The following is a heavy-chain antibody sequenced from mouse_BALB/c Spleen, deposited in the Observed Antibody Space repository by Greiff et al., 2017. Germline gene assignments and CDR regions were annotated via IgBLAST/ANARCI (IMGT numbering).Heavy chain of an antibody. CDR2: IWGDGST. CDR1: GFSLTNYG. J-gene: IGHJ3*01. Sequence: VKLVESGPGLVAPSQSLSITCTVSGFSLTNYGVSWVRQPPGKGLEWLGVIWGDGSTNYHSALISRLSISKDNSKSQVFLKMNSLQTDDTARYYCALGELAYWGQGTLVTVSA. V-gene: IGHV2-3*01. CDR3: ALGELAY. D-gene: IGHD3-1*01.